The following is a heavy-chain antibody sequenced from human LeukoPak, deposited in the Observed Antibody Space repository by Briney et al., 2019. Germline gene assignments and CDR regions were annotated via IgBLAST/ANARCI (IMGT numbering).Heavy chain of an antibody. V-gene: IGHV1-8*01. CDR2: MNPNSGNT. J-gene: IGHJ4*02. Sequence: ASVKVSCKASGYTFTSYDINWVRQATGQGLEWMGWMNPNSGNTGYAQKFQGRVTMTRNTSISTAYVELSSLRSEDTAVYYCARGLRRGAAAGSSVNYWGQGTLVTVSS. D-gene: IGHD6-13*01. CDR1: GYTFTSYD. CDR3: ARGLRRGAAAGSSVNY.